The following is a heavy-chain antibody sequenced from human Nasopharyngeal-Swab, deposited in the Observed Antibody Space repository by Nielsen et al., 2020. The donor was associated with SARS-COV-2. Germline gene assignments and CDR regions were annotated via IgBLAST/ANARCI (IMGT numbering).Heavy chain of an antibody. D-gene: IGHD3-10*01. J-gene: IGHJ3*02. CDR2: ISGSGGST. CDR3: AKDLRVRGVTINAFDI. Sequence: GESLKISCAASGFTFSSYWMSWVRQAPGKGLEWVSAISGSGGSTYYADSVKGRFTISRDNSKNTLYLQMNSLRAEDTAVYYCAKDLRVRGVTINAFDIWGQGTMVTVSS. V-gene: IGHV3-23*01. CDR1: GFTFSSYW.